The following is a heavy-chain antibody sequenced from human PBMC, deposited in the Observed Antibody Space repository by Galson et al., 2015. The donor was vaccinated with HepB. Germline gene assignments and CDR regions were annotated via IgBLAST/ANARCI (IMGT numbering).Heavy chain of an antibody. D-gene: IGHD3-10*01. CDR3: ARQPRGWFGSDSRSWFDP. CDR1: GYSFTSYW. J-gene: IGHJ5*02. V-gene: IGHV5-51*01. Sequence: QSGAEVKKPGESLKISCKGSGYSFTSYWIGWVRQMPGKGLEWMGIIYPGDSDTRYSPSFQGQVTISADKSISTAYLQWSSLKASDTAMYYCARQPRGWFGSDSRSWFDPWGQGTLVTVSS. CDR2: IYPGDSDT.